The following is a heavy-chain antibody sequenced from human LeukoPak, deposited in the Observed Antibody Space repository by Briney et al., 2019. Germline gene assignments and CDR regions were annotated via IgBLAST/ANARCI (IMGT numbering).Heavy chain of an antibody. V-gene: IGHV3-9*01. D-gene: IGHD7-27*01. J-gene: IGHJ4*02. CDR2: ISWNSGSI. CDR1: GFTFDDYA. CDR3: AKDTGARVYYFDY. Sequence: PGGSLRLSCAASGFTFDDYAMHWVRQAPGKGLEWVSGISWNSGSIGYADSVKGRFTISRDNAKNSLYLQMNSLRAEDTALYYCAKDTGARVYYFDYWGQGTLVTVSS.